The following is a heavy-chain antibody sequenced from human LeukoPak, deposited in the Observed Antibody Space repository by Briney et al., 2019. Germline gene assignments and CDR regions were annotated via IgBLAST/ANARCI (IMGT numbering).Heavy chain of an antibody. D-gene: IGHD3-22*01. CDR3: ARETARDGYWGRRVWYFDL. V-gene: IGHV1-18*01. CDR1: GYTFTNYD. Sequence: GASVKVSCRASGYTFTNYDITWIRQAPGQGLEWMGYITPYNGNTNYAQKLQGRVTMTTDTSTSTVYMELRSLRSDDTAVYYCARETARDGYWGRRVWYFDLWGRGTLVTVSS. CDR2: ITPYNGNT. J-gene: IGHJ2*01.